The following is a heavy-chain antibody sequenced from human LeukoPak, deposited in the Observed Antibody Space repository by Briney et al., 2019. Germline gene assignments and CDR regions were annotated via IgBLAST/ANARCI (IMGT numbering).Heavy chain of an antibody. CDR2: MNPNTGNT. D-gene: IGHD1-14*01. V-gene: IGHV1-8*01. Sequence: WASVKVSCKASGYTFTSYDINWVRQATGQGLEWMGWMNPNTGNTGCAQKFQGRVTMTRDTSIGTAYMELSSLRSEDTAVYYCARGVTPIQEYYFDYWGQGTLVTVSS. CDR1: GYTFTSYD. CDR3: ARGVTPIQEYYFDY. J-gene: IGHJ4*02.